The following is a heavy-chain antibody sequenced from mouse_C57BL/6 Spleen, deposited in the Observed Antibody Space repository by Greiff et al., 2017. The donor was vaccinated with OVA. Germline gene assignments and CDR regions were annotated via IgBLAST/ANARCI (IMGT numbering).Heavy chain of an antibody. CDR3: AKGGYDGFAY. CDR2: IWRGGST. Sequence: QVQLQQSGPGLVQPSQSLSITCTVSGFSLTSYGVHWVRQPPGKGLEWLGVIWRGGSTDYNAAFISRLSISKDNSKSQVFFKMNSLQADDTAIYYCAKGGYDGFAYWGQGTLVTVSA. V-gene: IGHV2-4*01. J-gene: IGHJ3*01. D-gene: IGHD2-2*01. CDR1: GFSLTSYG.